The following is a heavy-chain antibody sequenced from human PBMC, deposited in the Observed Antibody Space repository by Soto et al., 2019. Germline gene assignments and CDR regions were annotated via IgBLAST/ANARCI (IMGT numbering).Heavy chain of an antibody. CDR2: ISAYNGNT. CDR3: ARDLGGYDSSTLHNYYYYYMDV. Sequence: ASVKVSCKASGYTFTSYGISWVRQAPGQGLEWMGWISAYNGNTNYAQKPQGRVTMTTDTSTSTAYMELRSLRSDDTAVYYCARDLGGYDSSTLHNYYYYYMDVWGKGTTVTVSS. V-gene: IGHV1-18*01. CDR1: GYTFTSYG. D-gene: IGHD5-12*01. J-gene: IGHJ6*03.